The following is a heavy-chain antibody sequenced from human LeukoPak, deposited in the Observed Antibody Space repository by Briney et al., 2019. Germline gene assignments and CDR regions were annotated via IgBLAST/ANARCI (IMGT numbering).Heavy chain of an antibody. CDR2: INSDGSST. CDR1: GFTFSSYW. J-gene: IGHJ4*02. V-gene: IGHV3-74*01. D-gene: IGHD3-10*01. CDR3: ARDRNPFGSGSRIDY. Sequence: GGSLRLSCAASGFTFSSYWMHWVRHAPGKGLVWVSRINSDGSSTIYADSVKGRFTISRDNAKNTLYLQMNSLRAEDTAVYYCARDRNPFGSGSRIDYWGQGTLVTVSS.